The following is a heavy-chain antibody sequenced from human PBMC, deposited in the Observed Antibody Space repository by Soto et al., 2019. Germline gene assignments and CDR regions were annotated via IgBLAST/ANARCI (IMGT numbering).Heavy chain of an antibody. V-gene: IGHV3-9*01. D-gene: IGHD3-3*01. CDR1: GFTFDDYA. Sequence: EVQLVESGGGLVQPGRSLRLSCAASGFTFDDYAMHWVRQAPGKGLEWVSVINWNGATIAYADSVKGRFTISRDNAKNSLYLQMNSLRPEDTAFYYCAKVQYYEGPFDYWGRGTLVTVSS. J-gene: IGHJ4*02. CDR2: INWNGATI. CDR3: AKVQYYEGPFDY.